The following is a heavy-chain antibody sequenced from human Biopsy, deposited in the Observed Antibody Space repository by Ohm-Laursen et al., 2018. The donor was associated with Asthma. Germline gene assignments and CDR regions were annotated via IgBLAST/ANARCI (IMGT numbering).Heavy chain of an antibody. Sequence: SLRLSCAASGFTFNNYGMHWVRQAPGKGLDWVAVISFDGSNKNYTDSVQGRFTISRDNSRNTLHLQMNSLRAEDTAVYYCAKDVFPGWELRRGPDYWGQGTLVTVSS. V-gene: IGHV3-30*18. D-gene: IGHD1-26*01. CDR3: AKDVFPGWELRRGPDY. CDR2: ISFDGSNK. J-gene: IGHJ4*02. CDR1: GFTFNNYG.